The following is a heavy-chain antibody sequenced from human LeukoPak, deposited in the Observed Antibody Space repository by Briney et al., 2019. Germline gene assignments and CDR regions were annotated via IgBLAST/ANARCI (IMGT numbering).Heavy chain of an antibody. D-gene: IGHD1-26*01. Sequence: GGSLRLSCEPPGFTFSAYWMTWVRQVPGKGLEWVPNINRGGNEVHYVDSVKGRFTISRDNAKNSLYLQLDSLRVEDTAVYYCARVGTWELQRVFDYWGQGTLVTVSS. J-gene: IGHJ4*02. V-gene: IGHV3-7*01. CDR3: ARVGTWELQRVFDY. CDR2: INRGGNEV. CDR1: GFTFSAYW.